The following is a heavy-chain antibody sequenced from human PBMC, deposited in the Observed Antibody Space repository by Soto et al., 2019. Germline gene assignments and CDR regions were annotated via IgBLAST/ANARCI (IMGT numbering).Heavy chain of an antibody. Sequence: SETLSLTCTVSGGSIGSGGYYWSWIRQHPGKGLEWIGYIYYSGSTYYNPSLKSRVTISVDTSKNQFSLKLSSVTAADTAVYYCAREERKRSGQSLYYYYGMDVWGQGTTVTVSS. CDR3: AREERKRSGQSLYYYYGMDV. V-gene: IGHV4-31*03. J-gene: IGHJ6*02. D-gene: IGHD5-12*01. CDR2: IYYSGST. CDR1: GGSIGSGGYY.